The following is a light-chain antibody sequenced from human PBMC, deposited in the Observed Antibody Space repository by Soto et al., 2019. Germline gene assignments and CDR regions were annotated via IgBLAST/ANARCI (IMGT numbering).Light chain of an antibody. J-gene: IGKJ4*01. CDR2: GAS. CDR3: HQYDSSPLT. Sequence: EIVLTQSPGTLSLSPGERATLSCRASQSVSRGYLAWYQQKPGQAPRLFIYGASSRATGIPDRFSGSGSGTDFTLTISRLEPEDFAVYYCHQYDSSPLTFGGGTKVEIK. CDR1: QSVSRGY. V-gene: IGKV3-20*01.